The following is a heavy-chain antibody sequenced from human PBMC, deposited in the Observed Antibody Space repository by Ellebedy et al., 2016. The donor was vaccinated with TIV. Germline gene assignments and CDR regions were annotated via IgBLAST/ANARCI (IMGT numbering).Heavy chain of an antibody. Sequence: GESLKISCAASGFTVSSNYMSWVRQAPGKGLEWVSVIYSGGDTYYADSVKGRFTISRDNSKNTLYLQMNSLRAEDTAVYYCAREGGYCSGYACYSAYIDYWGQGTLVTVSS. CDR1: GFTVSSNY. CDR3: AREGGYCSGYACYSAYIDY. J-gene: IGHJ4*02. D-gene: IGHD2-15*01. V-gene: IGHV3-53*01. CDR2: IYSGGDT.